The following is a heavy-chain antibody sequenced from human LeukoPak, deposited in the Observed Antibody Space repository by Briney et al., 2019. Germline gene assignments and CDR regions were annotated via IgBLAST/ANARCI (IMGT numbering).Heavy chain of an antibody. CDR1: GFTFSNYA. Sequence: GGSLRLSCAASGFTFSNYAMHWVRQAPGKGLEWVAVISYDGSNKYYADSVKGRFTISRDNSKNTLYLQMNSLRVEDTAVYYCAKDGTGGWGQGTLVTVSS. V-gene: IGHV3-30-3*01. J-gene: IGHJ4*02. CDR3: AKDGTGG. CDR2: ISYDGSNK. D-gene: IGHD3-16*01.